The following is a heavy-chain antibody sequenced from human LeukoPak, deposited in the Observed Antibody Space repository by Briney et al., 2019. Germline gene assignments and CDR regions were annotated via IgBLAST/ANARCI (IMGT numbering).Heavy chain of an antibody. CDR2: IYPGDSDT. D-gene: IGHD3-10*01. CDR3: ARRYGSGSYMDY. V-gene: IGHV5-51*01. J-gene: IGHJ4*02. CDR1: GYGFTSYW. Sequence: ASVKVSCKASGYGFTSYWIGWVRQMPGKGLEWMGIIYPGDSDTRYSPSFQGQVTISADKSITTAYLQWSSLKASDTAMYYCARRYGSGSYMDYWGQGTLVTVSS.